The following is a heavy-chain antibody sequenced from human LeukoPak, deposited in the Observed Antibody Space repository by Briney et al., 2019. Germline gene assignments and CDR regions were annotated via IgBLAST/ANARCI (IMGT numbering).Heavy chain of an antibody. Sequence: GESLKISCKGSGYSFTSYWIGWVRQMPGKGLEWMGIIYPGDSDTRYSPSFQGQVTISADKSISTAYLQWSSLKASDTAMYYCARLLGYCSSTSCYRLNWFDPWGQGTLVTVSS. J-gene: IGHJ5*02. V-gene: IGHV5-51*01. CDR3: ARLLGYCSSTSCYRLNWFDP. CDR2: IYPGDSDT. CDR1: GYSFTSYW. D-gene: IGHD2-2*01.